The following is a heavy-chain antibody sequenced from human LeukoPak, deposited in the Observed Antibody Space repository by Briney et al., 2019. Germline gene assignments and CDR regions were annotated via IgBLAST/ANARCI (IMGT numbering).Heavy chain of an antibody. CDR3: ARGDVAAGLFDY. D-gene: IGHD6-13*01. J-gene: IGHJ4*02. CDR1: GGSISSYY. V-gene: IGHV4-59*01. Sequence: KPSETLSLTCTVSGGSISSYYWSWIRQPPGKGLEWIGYIYYSGSTNYNPSLKSRVTISVDTSKNQFSLKLSSVTAADTAVYYCARGDVAAGLFDYWGQGTLVTVSS. CDR2: IYYSGST.